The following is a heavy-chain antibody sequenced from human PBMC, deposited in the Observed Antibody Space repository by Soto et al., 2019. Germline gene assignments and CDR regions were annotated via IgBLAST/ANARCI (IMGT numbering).Heavy chain of an antibody. CDR2: INPKSGGT. J-gene: IGHJ6*02. CDR1: GYSFTDYH. V-gene: IGHV1-2*04. D-gene: IGHD2-8*01. Sequence: ASVKFSCKASGYSFTDYHIHWVRQAPGQGLEWLGRINPKSGGTSTAQKFQGWVTMTTDTSISTASMELTRLTSDDTAIYYCARGDSTDCSNGVCSFFYNHDMDVWGQGTTVTVSS. CDR3: ARGDSTDCSNGVCSFFYNHDMDV.